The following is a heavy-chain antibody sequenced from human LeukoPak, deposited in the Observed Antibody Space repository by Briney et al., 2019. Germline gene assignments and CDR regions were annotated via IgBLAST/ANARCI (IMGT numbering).Heavy chain of an antibody. V-gene: IGHV1-46*01. D-gene: IGHD3-10*01. Sequence: ASVKVSCKASGYTFTSYYMHWVRQAPGQGLEWMGIINPSGGSTSYAQKFQGRVTMTRDTSTSTVYMELSSLRSEDTAVYYCARAAITMVRGVIITSLAPFAYWGQGTLVTVSS. CDR3: ARAAITMVRGVIITSLAPFAY. CDR1: GYTFTSYY. CDR2: INPSGGST. J-gene: IGHJ4*02.